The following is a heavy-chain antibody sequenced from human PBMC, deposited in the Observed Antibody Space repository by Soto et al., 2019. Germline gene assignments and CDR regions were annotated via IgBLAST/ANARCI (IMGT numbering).Heavy chain of an antibody. CDR1: GFTFSSYW. CDR2: IKQDGSEK. CDR3: ARVEGGESVLRYFDWTNPPMSRGAFDI. Sequence: EVQLVESGGGLVQPGGSLRLYCAASGFTFSSYWMSWVRQAPGKGLEWMANIKQDGSEKYYMDSVKGRFTISRDNAKNSLYLQMNSLRAEDTAVYYCARVEGGESVLRYFDWTNPPMSRGAFDIWGQGTMVTVSS. D-gene: IGHD3-9*01. J-gene: IGHJ3*02. V-gene: IGHV3-7*01.